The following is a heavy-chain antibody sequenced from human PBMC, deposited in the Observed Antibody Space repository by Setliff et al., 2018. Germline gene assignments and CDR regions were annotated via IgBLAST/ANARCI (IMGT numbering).Heavy chain of an antibody. D-gene: IGHD4-4*01. J-gene: IGHJ5*01. Sequence: VGSLSLSCSVSGITFKNAWMTWVRQAPGKGPEWVGRIKSSREGATSDYGAPAKGRFTISRDDSKNMIYLQMNNLKSDDTGFYYCTTGPRDSRNYMTWLDSWGQGTLVTVSS. CDR1: GITFKNAW. CDR2: IKSSREGATS. V-gene: IGHV3-15*01. CDR3: TTGPRDSRNYMTWLDS.